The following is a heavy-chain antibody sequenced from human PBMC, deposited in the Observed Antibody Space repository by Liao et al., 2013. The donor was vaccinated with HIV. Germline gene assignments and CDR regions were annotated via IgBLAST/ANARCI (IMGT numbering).Heavy chain of an antibody. CDR2: ISHSGSA. D-gene: IGHD2-15*01. J-gene: IGHJ3*02. CDR3: AGEVDEGAFDM. Sequence: QVQLRQWGAGLLRPSETLSLTCAVYSGSFSGHYWNWIRQSPGKGLEWIGEISHSGSANYNPSLESRVNISVDRSTNQLSLKLKSVTAADSAVYYCAGEVDEGAFDMWG. CDR1: SGSFSGHY. V-gene: IGHV4-34*01.